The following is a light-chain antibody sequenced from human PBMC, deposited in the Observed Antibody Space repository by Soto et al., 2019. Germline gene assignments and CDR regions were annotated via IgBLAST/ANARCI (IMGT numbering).Light chain of an antibody. J-gene: IGLJ2*01. CDR3: AAWDDSLNGVV. CDR2: YDD. V-gene: IGLV1-36*01. Sequence: QSVLTQPPSVSEAPRQRVTISCCGSSSNIGNNAVNWYQQLPGKAPKLLIYYDDLLPSGVSDRFSGSKSGTSASLAISGLQSEDEADYYSAAWDDSLNGVVFGGGTKLTVL. CDR1: SSNIGNNA.